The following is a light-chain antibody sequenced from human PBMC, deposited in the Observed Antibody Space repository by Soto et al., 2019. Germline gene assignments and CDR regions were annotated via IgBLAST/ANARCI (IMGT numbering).Light chain of an antibody. Sequence: QSVLTQPPSASGTPGQRVTSSCSGSSSNIGSNAVSWYQQLPGTAPKLLIYSNNQRPSGVPDRLSGSKSGTSASLAISGLQSEDEADYYCAAWDDSLSGYVFGPGTKLTVL. J-gene: IGLJ1*01. CDR1: SSNIGSNA. CDR3: AAWDDSLSGYV. V-gene: IGLV1-44*01. CDR2: SNN.